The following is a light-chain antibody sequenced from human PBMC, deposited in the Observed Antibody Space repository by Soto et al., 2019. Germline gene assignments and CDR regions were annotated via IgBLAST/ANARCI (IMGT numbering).Light chain of an antibody. CDR2: GAS. V-gene: IGKV3-20*01. CDR3: QQDGSSPRT. J-gene: IGKJ1*01. Sequence: EIVLTQSPGTLSLSPGERATLSCRARQSVSSSFLAWHQQKPGQAPRLLIYGASSRATGIPDRFSGSGSGTDFTLTISRLEPEDFAVYFCQQDGSSPRTFGQGTKVEIK. CDR1: QSVSSSF.